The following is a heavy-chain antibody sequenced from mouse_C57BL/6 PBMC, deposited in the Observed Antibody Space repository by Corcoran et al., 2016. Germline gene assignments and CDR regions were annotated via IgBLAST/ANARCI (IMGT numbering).Heavy chain of an antibody. J-gene: IGHJ3*01. D-gene: IGHD2-4*01. V-gene: IGHV9-3*01. CDR1: GYTFTTYG. CDR2: INTYSGVP. Sequence: QIRLVQSGPELKKPGETVKISCKASGYTFTTYGMSWVKQAPGKGLKWMGWINTYSGVPTYADDFKGRFAFSLETSASTAYLQINNLKNEDTATYFCARDYDYDEGTWFAYWGQGTLVTVSA. CDR3: ARDYDYDEGTWFAY.